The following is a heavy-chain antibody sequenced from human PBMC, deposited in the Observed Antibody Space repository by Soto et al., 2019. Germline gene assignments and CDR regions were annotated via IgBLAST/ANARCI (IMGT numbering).Heavy chain of an antibody. CDR1: YDSISTNSYS. J-gene: IGHJ6*02. D-gene: IGHD2-2*01. Sequence: SETLSLTCTFSYDSISTNSYSLGLINQPPLQVLEWICLFYYSVSTHYNPSLKSRLTVSVDTSKNQFSLKVSSVTAADAAVYYCVRLQGYCITTGCYGHYAMDVWGQGTTVTVSS. CDR2: FYYSVST. V-gene: IGHV4-39*01. CDR3: VRLQGYCITTGCYGHYAMDV.